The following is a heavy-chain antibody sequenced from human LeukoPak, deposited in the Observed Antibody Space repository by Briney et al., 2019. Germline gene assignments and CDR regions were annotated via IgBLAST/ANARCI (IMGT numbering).Heavy chain of an antibody. CDR2: INRDGSVP. J-gene: IGHJ4*02. V-gene: IGHV3-7*02. Sequence: GGSLRLSCAASGFTFSNNYMSWVRQAPGKGLEWVGYINRDGSVPHYVDSVEGRFTISRDNAKNSLYLQMNSLRAEDTAVYYCARRSPNYYFDYWGQGTPVTVSS. CDR1: GFTFSNNY. CDR3: ARRSPNYYFDY.